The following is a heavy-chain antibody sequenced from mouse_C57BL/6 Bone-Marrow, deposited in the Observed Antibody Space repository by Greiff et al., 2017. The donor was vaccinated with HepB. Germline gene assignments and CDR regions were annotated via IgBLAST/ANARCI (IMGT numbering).Heavy chain of an antibody. CDR1: GYTFTSYW. D-gene: IGHD1-1*01. J-gene: IGHJ2*01. CDR2: IHPNSGST. Sequence: QVQLQQSGAELVKPGASVKLSCKASGYTFTSYWMHWVKQRPGQGLEWIGMIHPNSGSTNYNEKFKSKATLTVDKSSSTAYMQLSSLTSEDSAVYYCARKGRDYYGGSLFDYWGQGTTLTVSS. CDR3: ARKGRDYYGGSLFDY. V-gene: IGHV1-64*01.